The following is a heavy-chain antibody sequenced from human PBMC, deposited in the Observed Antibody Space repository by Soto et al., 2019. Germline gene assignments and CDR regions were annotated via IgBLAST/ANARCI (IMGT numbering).Heavy chain of an antibody. Sequence: PSETLSLTCTVSGGSVSSGSYYWSWIRQPPGKGLEWIGYIYYSGSTNYNPSLKSRVSRSIDTSKDQFSLKLKSVTAAVTALYFCARQRTSVVTQAYFDVWGPGSLVTVSS. CDR1: GGSVSSGSYY. J-gene: IGHJ4*02. CDR3: ARQRTSVVTQAYFDV. V-gene: IGHV4-61*01. CDR2: IYYSGST. D-gene: IGHD2-21*02.